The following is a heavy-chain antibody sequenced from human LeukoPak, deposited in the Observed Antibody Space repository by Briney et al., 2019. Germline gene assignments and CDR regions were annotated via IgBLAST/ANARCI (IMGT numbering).Heavy chain of an antibody. CDR1: GGTFSNYA. D-gene: IGHD1-26*01. V-gene: IGHV1-69*04. Sequence: ASVKVSCKASGGTFSNYAISWVRQAPGQGLEWMGRIIPILGIANYAQKFQGRVTITADKSTSTAYMELSSLRSEDTAVYYCARDHLGELLQAPFDYWGQGTLVTVSS. J-gene: IGHJ4*02. CDR3: ARDHLGELLQAPFDY. CDR2: IIPILGIA.